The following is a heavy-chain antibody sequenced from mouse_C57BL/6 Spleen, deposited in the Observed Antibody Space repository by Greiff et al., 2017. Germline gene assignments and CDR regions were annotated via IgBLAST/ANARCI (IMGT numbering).Heavy chain of an antibody. CDR2: IYPGGGYT. V-gene: IGHV1-63*01. J-gene: IGHJ3*01. CDR1: GYTFTNYW. CDR3: ARQYSNYAWFAY. Sequence: QVQLQQSGAELVRPGTSVKMSCKASGYTFTNYWIGWVKQRPGHGLEWIGDIYPGGGYTNYNEKFKGKATLTADKSSSTAYMQFSSLTSEDSAIYDCARQYSNYAWFAYWGQGTLVTVSA. D-gene: IGHD2-5*01.